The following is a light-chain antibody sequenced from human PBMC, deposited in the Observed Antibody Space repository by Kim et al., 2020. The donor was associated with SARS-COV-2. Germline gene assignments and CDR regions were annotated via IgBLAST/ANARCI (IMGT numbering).Light chain of an antibody. J-gene: IGKJ4*01. CDR3: QQRSDWPPLT. Sequence: WSPGERAILSCRASQNVRNYLAWYQQRPGQPPRLLIHDASVRAAGIPARFSASGSGTDFTLTINSLEPEDFAVYYCQQRSDWPPLTFGGGTKLEI. CDR2: DAS. CDR1: QNVRNY. V-gene: IGKV3-11*01.